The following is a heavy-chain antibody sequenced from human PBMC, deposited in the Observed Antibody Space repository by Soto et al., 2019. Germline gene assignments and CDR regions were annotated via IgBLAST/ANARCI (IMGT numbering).Heavy chain of an antibody. CDR3: GSPGYVDY. CDR2: INHIGST. CDR1: GGSFSGYY. D-gene: IGHD2-2*01. V-gene: IGHV4-34*01. Sequence: QVQLQQWGAGLLKPSETLSLTCAVYGGSFSGYYWSWIRQPPGKGLEWIGEINHIGSTNYNPSLKSRLTISVDPSKNQFSLKLSSVTAADTAVYYCGSPGYVDYWGQGILVTVSS. J-gene: IGHJ4*02.